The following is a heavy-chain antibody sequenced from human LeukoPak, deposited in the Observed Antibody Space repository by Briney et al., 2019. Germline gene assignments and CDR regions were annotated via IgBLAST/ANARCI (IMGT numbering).Heavy chain of an antibody. Sequence: SETLSLTCAVYGGSFSGYYWSWIRQPPGKGLEWIGEINHSGSTNYNPSLKSRVTISVDTSKNQFSLKLSSVTAADTAVYYCARRDRPGMLDYWGQGTPVTVSS. V-gene: IGHV4-34*01. CDR2: INHSGST. CDR3: ARRDRPGMLDY. CDR1: GGSFSGYY. D-gene: IGHD2-8*01. J-gene: IGHJ4*02.